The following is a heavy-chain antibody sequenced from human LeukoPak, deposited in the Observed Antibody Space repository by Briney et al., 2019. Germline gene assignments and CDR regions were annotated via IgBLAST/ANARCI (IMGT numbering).Heavy chain of an antibody. CDR3: ARDPYDSSGYYYPTAFDI. Sequence: ASVKVSCKASGYTFTSYGISWVRQAPGQGLEWMGWISAYNGNTDYAQKLQGRVTMTTDTSTSPAYMELRSLRSDDTAVYYCARDPYDSSGYYYPTAFDIWGQGAMVTVSS. D-gene: IGHD3-22*01. J-gene: IGHJ3*02. CDR1: GYTFTSYG. CDR2: ISAYNGNT. V-gene: IGHV1-18*01.